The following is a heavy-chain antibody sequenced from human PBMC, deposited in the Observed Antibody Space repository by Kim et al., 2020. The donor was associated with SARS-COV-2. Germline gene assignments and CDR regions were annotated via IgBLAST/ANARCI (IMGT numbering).Heavy chain of an antibody. CDR2: ISWNSGGI. CDR3: AKEMTSGLWIQLGLRGSWGAFDI. J-gene: IGHJ3*02. V-gene: IGHV3-9*01. Sequence: GGSLRLSCAASGFTFDDYAMHWVRQAPGKGLEWVSGISWNSGGIGYADSVKGRFTISRDNAKNSLYLQMNRLRAEDTALYYCAKEMTSGLWIQLGLRGSWGAFDIWDQGTMVTVSP. CDR1: GFTFDDYA. D-gene: IGHD5-18*01.